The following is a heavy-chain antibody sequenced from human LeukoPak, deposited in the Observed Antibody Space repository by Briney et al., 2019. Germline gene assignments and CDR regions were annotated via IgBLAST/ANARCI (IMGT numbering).Heavy chain of an antibody. J-gene: IGHJ6*02. CDR1: GYTFTCYD. CDR3: ARSCSSTSCYHYYYYGMDV. D-gene: IGHD2-2*01. V-gene: IGHV1-8*01. CDR2: MNPNSGNT. Sequence: ASVKVSCKASGYTFTCYDINWVRQATGQGLEWMGWMNPNSGNTGYAQKFQGRVTMTRNTSISTAYMELSSLRSEDTAVYYCARSCSSTSCYHYYYYGMDVWGQGTTVTVSS.